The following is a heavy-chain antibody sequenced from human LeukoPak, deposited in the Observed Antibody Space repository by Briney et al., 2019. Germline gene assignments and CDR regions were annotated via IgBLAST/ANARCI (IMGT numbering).Heavy chain of an antibody. J-gene: IGHJ6*02. CDR3: ARASDSSSWYASNYYYYGMDV. Sequence: ASVKVSCKASGYTFTGYYMHWVRQAPGQGPEWMGWINPNSGGTNYAQKFQGRVTMTRDMSISTAYMELSRLRSDDTAVYYCARASDSSSWYASNYYYYGMDVWGQGTTVSVSS. CDR2: INPNSGGT. CDR1: GYTFTGYY. D-gene: IGHD6-13*01. V-gene: IGHV1-2*02.